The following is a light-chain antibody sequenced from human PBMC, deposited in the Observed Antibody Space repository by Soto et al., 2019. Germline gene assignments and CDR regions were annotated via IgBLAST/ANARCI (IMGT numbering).Light chain of an antibody. Sequence: QSVLTQPPSASGSPGQSVTISCTGASSDVGGYNYVSWYQQHSGKAPKLMIYEVSKRPSGVPDRFSCSKSGNTASLTVSGLQAEDEADYYCSSYAGSNNLEVFGTGTKVTVL. CDR3: SSYAGSNNLEV. CDR1: SSDVGGYNY. V-gene: IGLV2-8*01. CDR2: EVS. J-gene: IGLJ1*01.